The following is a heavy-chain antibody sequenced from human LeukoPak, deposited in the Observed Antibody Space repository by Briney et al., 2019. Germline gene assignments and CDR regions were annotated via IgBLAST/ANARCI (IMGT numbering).Heavy chain of an antibody. J-gene: IGHJ4*02. CDR1: GFTFSSYA. V-gene: IGHV3-23*01. CDR3: AKFDVPMVRGVISHFAF. Sequence: GSLRLSCAASGFTFSSYAMSWFLQPPPKRLEWCLAISGSGGSKYFADSVKGRFVIYRDNSKNTLYLQMNSLRAGDTAVYYCAKFDVPMVRGVISHFAFWGQGTLVTVSS. CDR2: ISGSGGSK. D-gene: IGHD3-10*01.